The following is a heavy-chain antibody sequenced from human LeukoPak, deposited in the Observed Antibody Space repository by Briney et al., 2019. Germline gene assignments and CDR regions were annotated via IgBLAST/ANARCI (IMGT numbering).Heavy chain of an antibody. CDR1: GFTFSDYY. J-gene: IGHJ6*02. V-gene: IGHV3-11*01. Sequence: GGSLRLSCAASGFTFSDYYMSWIRQAPGKGLEWVSYISSSGSTIYYADSVKGRFTISRDNAKNSLYPQMNSLRAEDTAVYYCARDHTDVLRYFDWFFYGMDVWGQGTTVTVSS. CDR2: ISSSGSTI. CDR3: ARDHTDVLRYFDWFFYGMDV. D-gene: IGHD3-9*01.